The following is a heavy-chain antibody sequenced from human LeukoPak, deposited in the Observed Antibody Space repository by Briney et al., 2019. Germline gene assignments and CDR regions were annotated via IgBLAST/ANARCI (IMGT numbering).Heavy chain of an antibody. CDR2: INPNSGGT. Sequence: GASVKVSCKASGYTFTGYYMHWVRQAPGQGLEWMGWINPNSGGTNYAQKFQGRVTMTRDTSISTAYMELRSLRSDDTAIYYCARLLLGSQSRGFEYWGQGTLVTVSS. CDR1: GYTFTGYY. V-gene: IGHV1-2*02. CDR3: ARLLLGSQSRGFEY. D-gene: IGHD3-10*01. J-gene: IGHJ4*02.